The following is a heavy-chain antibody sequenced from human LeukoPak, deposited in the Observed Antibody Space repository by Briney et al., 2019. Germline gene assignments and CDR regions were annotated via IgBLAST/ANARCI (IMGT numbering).Heavy chain of an antibody. CDR2: IYTSGST. CDR1: GGSISSGSYY. CDR3: AREEGYSSSSLWFDP. Sequence: SETLSLTCTVSGGSISSGSYYWSWIRQPAWKGLEWIGRIYTSGSTNYNPSLKSRVTISVDTSKNQFSLKLSSVTAADTAVYYCAREEGYSSSSLWFDPWGQGTLVTVSS. J-gene: IGHJ5*02. D-gene: IGHD6-6*01. V-gene: IGHV4-61*02.